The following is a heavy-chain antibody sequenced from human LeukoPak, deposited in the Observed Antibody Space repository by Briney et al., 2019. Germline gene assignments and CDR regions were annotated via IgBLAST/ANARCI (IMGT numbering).Heavy chain of an antibody. J-gene: IGHJ4*02. D-gene: IGHD1-14*01. CDR2: ISGSGGST. Sequence: GSLRLSCAASGFTFSSYAMSWVRQAPGKGLEWVSAISGSGGSTYYADSVKGRFTISRDNAKSALYLQMSSLRVEDTAVYHCVRNFATGDWGQGTLVTVSS. CDR3: VRNFATGD. CDR1: GFTFSSYA. V-gene: IGHV3-23*01.